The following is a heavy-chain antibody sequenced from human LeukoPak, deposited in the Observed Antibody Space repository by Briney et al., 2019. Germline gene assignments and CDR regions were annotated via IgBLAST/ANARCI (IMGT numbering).Heavy chain of an antibody. CDR2: IYTSGST. J-gene: IGHJ3*02. D-gene: IGHD3-22*01. CDR1: GGSISSYY. Sequence: SETLSLTCTVSGGSISSYYWSWIRQPAGKGLEWIGRIYTSGSTNYNPSLKSRVTMSVDTSKNQFSLKLSSVTAADTAVYYCARAQFVYYDSSGYYYGPLSIWGQGTTVTVSS. CDR3: ARAQFVYYDSSGYYYGPLSI. V-gene: IGHV4-4*07.